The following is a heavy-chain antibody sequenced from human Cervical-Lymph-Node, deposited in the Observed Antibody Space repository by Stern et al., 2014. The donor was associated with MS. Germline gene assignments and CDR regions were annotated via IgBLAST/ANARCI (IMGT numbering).Heavy chain of an antibody. V-gene: IGHV1-46*01. D-gene: IGHD6-19*01. CDR2: INPSGGST. CDR3: AREGSSGWYID. J-gene: IGHJ4*02. Sequence: VQLVQSGAEVKKPGASVKGSCKASGYTFTSYYMHWVRQAPGQGLEWMGIINPSGGSTRCAQKFQGRVTMTRDTSTSTVYMELSSLRSEDTAVYYCAREGSSGWYIDWGQGTLVTVS. CDR1: GYTFTSYY.